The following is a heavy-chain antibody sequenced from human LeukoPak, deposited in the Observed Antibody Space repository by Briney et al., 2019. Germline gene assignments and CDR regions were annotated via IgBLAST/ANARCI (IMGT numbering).Heavy chain of an antibody. D-gene: IGHD6-19*01. CDR3: ARGRIAVAVFDY. Sequence: PSETLSLTCTVSGGSISSYYWSWIRQPPGKGLEWIGYIYYSGSTNYNPSLKSRVTISVDKSKNQFSLKLSSVTAADTAVYYCARGRIAVAVFDYWGQGTLVTVSS. CDR2: IYYSGST. CDR1: GGSISSYY. J-gene: IGHJ4*02. V-gene: IGHV4-59*12.